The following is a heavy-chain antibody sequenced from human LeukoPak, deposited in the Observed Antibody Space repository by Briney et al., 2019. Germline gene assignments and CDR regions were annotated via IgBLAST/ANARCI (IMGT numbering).Heavy chain of an antibody. CDR3: ARGGKATVVTM. Sequence: SETLSLTCTVSGGSINSYYWTWIRQSAGKELEWIGRMYSSGSTNYNPSLKSRVSMSVDTSKNQFSVKLTSVTAADTAVYYCARGGKATVVTMWGQGTLVTVSS. CDR1: GGSINSYY. J-gene: IGHJ4*02. V-gene: IGHV4-4*07. D-gene: IGHD4-23*01. CDR2: MYSSGST.